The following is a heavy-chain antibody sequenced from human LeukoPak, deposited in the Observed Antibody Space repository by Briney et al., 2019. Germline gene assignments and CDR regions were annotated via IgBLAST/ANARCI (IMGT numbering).Heavy chain of an antibody. CDR1: GFPFKGYW. J-gene: IGHJ4*02. D-gene: IGHD3-10*01. Sequence: GGSLRLSCVASGFPFKGYWMTWVRQSPGKGLDWVANIKPDGSETNYLDSVKGRFTISRDNARDSLFLEMNNLRVDDTAVYYCARDGGELWPLDEWGQGILVTVSP. CDR2: IKPDGSET. V-gene: IGHV3-7*01. CDR3: ARDGGELWPLDE.